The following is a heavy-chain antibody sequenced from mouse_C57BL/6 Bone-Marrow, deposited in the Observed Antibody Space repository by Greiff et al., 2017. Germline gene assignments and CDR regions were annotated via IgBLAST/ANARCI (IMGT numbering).Heavy chain of an antibody. CDR3: ARAYSFDY. CDR1: GYTFTDYY. J-gene: IGHJ2*01. V-gene: IGHV1-76*01. Sequence: VKLQQSGAELVRPGASVKLSCKASGYTFTDYYINWVKQRPGQGLEWIARIYPGSGNTYYNEKFKGKATLTAEKSSSTAYMQLSSLPSEDSAVYFCARAYSFDYWGQGTTLTVSS. CDR2: IYPGSGNT.